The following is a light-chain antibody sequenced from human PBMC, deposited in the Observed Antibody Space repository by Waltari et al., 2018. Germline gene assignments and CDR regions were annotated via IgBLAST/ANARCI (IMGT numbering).Light chain of an antibody. CDR1: NLGDNY. V-gene: IGLV3-1*01. Sequence: SYALTQPPSVSVSPGQTARITCSGENLGDNYSSWYQQKPGQSPVLLIFQDNKRPSGIPERFSGSNSGSTATLTVSGTQAVDEADYYCQAWDTRTVTFGGGTKLTVL. J-gene: IGLJ2*01. CDR3: QAWDTRTVT. CDR2: QDN.